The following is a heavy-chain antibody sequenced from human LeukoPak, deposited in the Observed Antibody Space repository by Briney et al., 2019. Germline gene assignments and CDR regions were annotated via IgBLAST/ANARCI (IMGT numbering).Heavy chain of an antibody. D-gene: IGHD6-6*01. V-gene: IGHV3-7*01. J-gene: IGHJ6*03. CDR1: GFTFTSYW. CDR3: XRXXPPARPXXXYYYMDV. CDR2: IKQDGSGK. Sequence: PGGSLRLSCAASGFTFTSYWMSWVRQAPGKGLEWVANIKQDGSGKYYVDSVKGRFTISRDNAKNSLYLQMNSLRAEDTAVYYXXRXXPPARPXXXYYYMDVWGKGTTVTVSS.